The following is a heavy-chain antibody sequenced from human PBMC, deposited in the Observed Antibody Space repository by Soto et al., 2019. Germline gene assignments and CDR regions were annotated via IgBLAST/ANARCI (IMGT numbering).Heavy chain of an antibody. Sequence: EVQLVESGGGLVQPGGSLRLSCVASGFTFNDYWMHWVRQAPGKGLVWVSRLNSDGSSGYYGDSMKGRFTISRDNAKNTLYLQINRLRDEDTAVYYSARGLKDKDGMDVWGQGTTVTVS. V-gene: IGHV3-74*01. CDR3: ARGLKDKDGMDV. J-gene: IGHJ6*02. CDR2: LNSDGSSG. CDR1: GFTFNDYW.